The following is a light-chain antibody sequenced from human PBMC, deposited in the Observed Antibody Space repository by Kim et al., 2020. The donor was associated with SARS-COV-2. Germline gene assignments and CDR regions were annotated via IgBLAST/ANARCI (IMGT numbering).Light chain of an antibody. CDR2: KAS. CDR3: QQYDSGWT. Sequence: SAAGGDIVTLTGRASQRVINWLALYQQKPGRAPKLLIYKASNLQSGVSSRFSGGGSGTEFTLTISSLQTEDFATYFCQQYDSGWTFGQGTKVDIK. V-gene: IGKV1-5*03. CDR1: QRVINW. J-gene: IGKJ1*01.